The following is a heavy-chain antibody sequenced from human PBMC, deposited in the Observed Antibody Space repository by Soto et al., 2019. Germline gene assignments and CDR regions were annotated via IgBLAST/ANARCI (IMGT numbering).Heavy chain of an antibody. V-gene: IGHV1-69*13. J-gene: IGHJ4*02. CDR3: ARQPAAIYCSGGSCDNYFDY. Sequence: GASVKLSCKASGGSFSSYAISWVRQAPEQGLEWMGGIIPIFGTANYAQKFQGRVTITADESTSTAYMELSSLRSEDTAVYYCARQPAAIYCSGGSCDNYFDYWGQGTLITVSS. D-gene: IGHD2-15*01. CDR1: GGSFSSYA. CDR2: IIPIFGTA.